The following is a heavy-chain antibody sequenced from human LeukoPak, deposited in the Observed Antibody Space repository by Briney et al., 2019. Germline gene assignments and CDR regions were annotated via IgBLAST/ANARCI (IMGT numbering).Heavy chain of an antibody. V-gene: IGHV4-59*01. J-gene: IGHJ5*02. Sequence: SETLSLTCAVYGGSFSGYYWSWIRQPPGKGLECIGYIYYSGNTNYNPSLKSRVTISLDTSKNQLSLKLSSVTAADTAVYYCARGFNWFDPWGQGTLVTVSS. CDR3: ARGFNWFDP. CDR2: IYYSGNT. CDR1: GGSFSGYY.